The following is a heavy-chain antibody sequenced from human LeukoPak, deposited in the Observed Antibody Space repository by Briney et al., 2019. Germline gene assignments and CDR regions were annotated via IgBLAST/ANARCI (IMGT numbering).Heavy chain of an antibody. CDR1: GYTFTGYY. Sequence: ASVKVSCKASGYTFTGYYMHWVRQAPGQGLEWMGRINPNSGGTNYAQKFQGRVTMTRDTSISTAYMELSRLRSDDTAVYYCARGGGLGYCSGGSCLNGMDVWGQGTTVTVSS. J-gene: IGHJ6*02. V-gene: IGHV1-2*06. CDR2: INPNSGGT. CDR3: ARGGGLGYCSGGSCLNGMDV. D-gene: IGHD2-15*01.